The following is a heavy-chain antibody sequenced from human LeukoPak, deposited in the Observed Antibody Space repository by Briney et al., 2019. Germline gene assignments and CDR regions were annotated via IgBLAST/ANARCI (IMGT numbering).Heavy chain of an antibody. D-gene: IGHD6-6*01. CDR1: GFTVSSNY. Sequence: PGGSLRLSCAASGFTVSSNYMSWVRQAPGKGLEWVSVIYSGGNTFYADSVKDRFTISRDNSKNTLYLQMNSLRAEDTAVYYCARMISSSFHYWGQGTLVTVSS. CDR2: IYSGGNT. CDR3: ARMISSSFHY. V-gene: IGHV3-53*01. J-gene: IGHJ4*02.